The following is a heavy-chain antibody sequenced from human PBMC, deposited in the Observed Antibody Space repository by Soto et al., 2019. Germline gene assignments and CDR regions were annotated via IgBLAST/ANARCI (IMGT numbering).Heavy chain of an antibody. D-gene: IGHD5-12*01. J-gene: IGHJ4*02. CDR3: ASFINSGYDYYFDY. V-gene: IGHV4-59*08. CDR2: IYYSGST. CDR1: GGSISSYY. Sequence: PSETLSLTCTVSGGSISSYYWSWIRQPPGKGLEWIGYIYYSGSTNYNPSLKSRVTISVDTSKNQFSLKLSSVTAADTAVYYCASFINSGYDYYFDYWGQGTLVTVSS.